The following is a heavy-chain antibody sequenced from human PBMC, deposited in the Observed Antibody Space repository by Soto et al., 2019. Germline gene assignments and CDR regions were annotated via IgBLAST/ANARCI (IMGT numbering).Heavy chain of an antibody. J-gene: IGHJ6*02. Sequence: ASVKVSCKASGYTLPAYYMYRVRQAPGQGLEWMGWINPNSGGTNYAQKFQGWVTMTRDTSISTAYMDLSRLRSDDTAVYFCARGADILTGSYGMDVWGQGTTVTVSS. CDR1: GYTLPAYY. CDR3: ARGADILTGSYGMDV. CDR2: INPNSGGT. D-gene: IGHD3-9*01. V-gene: IGHV1-2*04.